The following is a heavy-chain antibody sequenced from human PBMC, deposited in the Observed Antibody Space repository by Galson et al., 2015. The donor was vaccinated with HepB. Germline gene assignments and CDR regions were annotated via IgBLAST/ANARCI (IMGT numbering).Heavy chain of an antibody. Sequence: SLRLSCAASGFTFSSYAMHWVRQAPGKGLEWVAVISYDGSNKYYADSVKGRFTISRDNSKNTLYLQMNSLRAEDTAVYYCARLSSGYYSALGGAFDIWGQGTMVTVSS. D-gene: IGHD3-22*01. J-gene: IGHJ3*02. CDR3: ARLSSGYYSALGGAFDI. CDR2: ISYDGSNK. V-gene: IGHV3-30*04. CDR1: GFTFSSYA.